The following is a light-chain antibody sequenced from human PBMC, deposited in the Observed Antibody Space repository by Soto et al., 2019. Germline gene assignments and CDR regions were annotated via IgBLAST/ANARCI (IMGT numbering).Light chain of an antibody. CDR3: QQRSSWPLT. CDR2: DAS. CDR1: QSVNTY. J-gene: IGKJ4*01. Sequence: EIVLTQSPATLSLSPGERATLSCRASQSVNTYLVWYQQKPGQAPRVLIYDASKRATAIPARFSGSGSGTDFTLTISSLEAEDFAVYYCQQRSSWPLTFGGGTKVEIK. V-gene: IGKV3-11*01.